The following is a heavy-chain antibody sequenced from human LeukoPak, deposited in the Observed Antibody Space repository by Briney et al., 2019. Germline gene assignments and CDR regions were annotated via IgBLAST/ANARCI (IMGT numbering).Heavy chain of an antibody. CDR2: ISGSGGST. D-gene: IGHD1-7*01. Sequence: PGGSLRLSCAASGFTFSSYAMSWVRQAPGKGLEWVSAISGSGGSTYYADSVKGRFTISRDNSKNTLYLQMNSLRAEDAAVYYCAKSGRKLELRDAFDIWGQGTMVTVSS. J-gene: IGHJ3*02. CDR3: AKSGRKLELRDAFDI. CDR1: GFTFSSYA. V-gene: IGHV3-23*01.